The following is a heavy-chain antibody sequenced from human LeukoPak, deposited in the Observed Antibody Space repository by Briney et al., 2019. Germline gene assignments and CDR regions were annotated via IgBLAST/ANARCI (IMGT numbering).Heavy chain of an antibody. CDR3: ARGAAAGTSFDY. CDR1: GGSISGYY. CDR2: IYYSGST. J-gene: IGHJ4*02. V-gene: IGHV4-59*01. Sequence: SETLSLTCTVSGGSISGYYWSWIRQPPGKGLEWIGYIYYSGSTNYNPSLKSRVTISVDTSKNQFSLKLSSVTAADTAVYYCARGAAAGTSFDYWGQGTLVTVSS. D-gene: IGHD6-13*01.